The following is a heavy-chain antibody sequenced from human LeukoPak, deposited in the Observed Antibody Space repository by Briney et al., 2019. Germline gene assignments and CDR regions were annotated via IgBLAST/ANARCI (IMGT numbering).Heavy chain of an antibody. CDR3: ARDQNYGSFDY. J-gene: IGHJ4*02. V-gene: IGHV3-21*01. CDR2: ISSSSSYI. Sequence: GGSLRLSCAASGFTFSTYSLNWVRQAPGKGLEWVSSISSSSSYIYYADSVKGRFTISRDNAKNSLYLQMNSLRAEDTAVYYCARDQNYGSFDYWGQGTLVTVSS. D-gene: IGHD4-17*01. CDR1: GFTFSTYS.